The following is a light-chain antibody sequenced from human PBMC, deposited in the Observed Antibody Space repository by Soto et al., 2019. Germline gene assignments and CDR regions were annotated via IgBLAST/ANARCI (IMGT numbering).Light chain of an antibody. Sequence: QSALTQPASVSGSPGQSITISCTGTSSDVGAHNYVSWYQQHPGKAPKLMIYDVSDRPSGVSNRFSGSKSGNTASLTISGLQAEDEADYYCSSYTRYSTVFGGGTKLTVL. CDR2: DVS. J-gene: IGLJ2*01. CDR1: SSDVGAHNY. V-gene: IGLV2-14*03. CDR3: SSYTRYSTV.